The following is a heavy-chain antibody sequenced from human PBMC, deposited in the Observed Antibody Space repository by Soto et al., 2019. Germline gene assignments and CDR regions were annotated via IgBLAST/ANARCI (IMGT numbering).Heavy chain of an antibody. CDR3: ARNPSDDFWSGYYYYYYYYYGMDV. CDR2: MNPNSGNT. V-gene: IGHV1-8*01. Sequence: QVPLVQSGAEVKKPGASVKVSCKASGYTFTSYDINWVRQATGQGLEWMGWMNPNSGNTGYAQKFQGRVTMTRNTSISTAYMELSSLRSEDTAVYYCARNPSDDFWSGYYYYYYYYYGMDVWGQGTTVTVSS. J-gene: IGHJ6*02. D-gene: IGHD3-3*01. CDR1: GYTFTSYD.